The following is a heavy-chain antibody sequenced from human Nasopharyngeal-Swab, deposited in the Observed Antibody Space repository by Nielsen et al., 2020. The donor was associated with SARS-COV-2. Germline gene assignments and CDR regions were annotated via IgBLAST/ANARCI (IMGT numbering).Heavy chain of an antibody. CDR2: ISGSGDTT. CDR1: GFTFSSYA. V-gene: IGHV3-23*01. J-gene: IGHJ6*02. D-gene: IGHD2-8*01. CDR3: AKRRSNDNYGMDV. Sequence: GGSLRLSCAASGFTFSSYAMTWVRQAPGKGLEWVSIISGSGDTTYYADSVKDRFTISRDNSKNTLYLQTNSLRVEDTAVYYCAKRRSNDNYGMDVWGQGTTVTVSS.